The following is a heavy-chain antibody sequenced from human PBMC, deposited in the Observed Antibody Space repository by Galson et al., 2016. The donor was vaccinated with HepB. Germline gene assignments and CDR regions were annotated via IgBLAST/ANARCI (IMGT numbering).Heavy chain of an antibody. J-gene: IGHJ2*01. Sequence: QSGAEVKKPGESLKISCKGSGYNFTNYWINWVRQMPGKGLEWMGIIYPDDSDTRYSPSFQGQVTISADKSISTAYLQWSSLKASDTALYYCARKRGDGYNRWYFDLWGRGTLVTVSS. D-gene: IGHD5-24*01. V-gene: IGHV5-51*01. CDR1: GYNFTNYW. CDR2: IYPDDSDT. CDR3: ARKRGDGYNRWYFDL.